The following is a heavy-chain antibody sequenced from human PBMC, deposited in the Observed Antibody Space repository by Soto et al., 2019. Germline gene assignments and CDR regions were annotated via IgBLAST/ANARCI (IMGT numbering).Heavy chain of an antibody. V-gene: IGHV3-30*18. Sequence: PGGSLRLSSAASGGNFSSYGMHWVRQAPGKGLEWVAVISYDGSNKYYADSVKGRFTISRDNSKNTLYLQMNSLRAEDTAVYYCAKDLNYDFWSGYYTVDYYGMDVWGQGTTVTVSS. CDR2: ISYDGSNK. CDR3: AKDLNYDFWSGYYTVDYYGMDV. D-gene: IGHD3-3*01. J-gene: IGHJ6*02. CDR1: GGNFSSYG.